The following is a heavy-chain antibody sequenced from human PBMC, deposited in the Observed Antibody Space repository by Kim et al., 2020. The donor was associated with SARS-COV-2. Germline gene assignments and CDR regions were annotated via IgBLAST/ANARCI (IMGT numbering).Heavy chain of an antibody. D-gene: IGHD3-16*02. CDR2: SKSKTDGGTT. CDR3: TTDRKYDYVWGSYRYPDD. J-gene: IGHJ4*02. V-gene: IGHV3-15*01. CDR1: GFTFSNAW. Sequence: VGSLRLSCAASGFTFSNAWMSWVRQAPGKGLEWVGRSKSKTDGGTTDYASPVKGRFTISRDDSKNTLYLQMNSLKTEDTAVYDCTTDRKYDYVWGSYRYPDDWGQGTLVTVSS.